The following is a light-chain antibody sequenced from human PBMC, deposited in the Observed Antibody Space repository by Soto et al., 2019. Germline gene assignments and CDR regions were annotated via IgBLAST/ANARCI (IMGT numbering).Light chain of an antibody. CDR1: SSDIGDYDY. Sequence: QSALTQSRSVSGSPGQSVSIACIGTSSDIGDYDYVSWYQQHPGKAPKLIIYNVNKRPSGVPDRFSGSKSGNTASLTISGLQAEDEADYYCCSYAGTAAPDWVFGGGTQLTVL. CDR3: CSYAGTAAPDWV. V-gene: IGLV2-11*01. CDR2: NVN. J-gene: IGLJ3*02.